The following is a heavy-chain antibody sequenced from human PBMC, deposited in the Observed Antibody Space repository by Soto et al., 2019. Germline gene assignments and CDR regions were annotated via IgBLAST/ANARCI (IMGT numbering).Heavy chain of an antibody. CDR2: IIPIFGTA. CDR3: AGGGEGSYSGYDWVSTEDAFDI. J-gene: IGHJ3*02. D-gene: IGHD5-12*01. V-gene: IGHV1-69*13. Sequence: GASVKVSCKASGGTFSSYAISWVRQAPGQGLEWMGGIIPIFGTANYAQKFQGRGTITADESTSTAYRGLSSLRSEDTAVSYCAGGGEGSYSGYDWVSTEDAFDIGGQGTMVTVSS. CDR1: GGTFSSYA.